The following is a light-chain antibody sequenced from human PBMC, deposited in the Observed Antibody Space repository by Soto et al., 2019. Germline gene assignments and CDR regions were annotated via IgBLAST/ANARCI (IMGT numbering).Light chain of an antibody. CDR1: QSISSW. CDR2: DAS. Sequence: DIQMTQSPSTLSASVGDRVTITCRASQSISSWLAWYQQKPGKAPKLLIYDASSLESGVPSRFSGSGSGTEFTLTISSLQPDDFATYYCQQYNSYSGVTFGPGTKVDFK. V-gene: IGKV1-5*01. CDR3: QQYNSYSGVT. J-gene: IGKJ3*01.